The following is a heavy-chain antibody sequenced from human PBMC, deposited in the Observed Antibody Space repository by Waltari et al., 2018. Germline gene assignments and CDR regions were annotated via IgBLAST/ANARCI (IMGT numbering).Heavy chain of an antibody. V-gene: IGHV4-61*09. CDR2: IYTSGST. J-gene: IGHJ4*02. CDR1: GGSISSGSYY. CDR3: ARDPLLGEPDY. Sequence: QVQLQESGPGLVKPSQTLSLTCTVSGGSISSGSYYWSWIRQPAGKGLEWIGYIYTSGSTNYNPSLKSRVTISVDTSKNQFSLKLSSVTAADTAVYYCARDPLLGEPDYWGQGTLVTVSS. D-gene: IGHD3-16*01.